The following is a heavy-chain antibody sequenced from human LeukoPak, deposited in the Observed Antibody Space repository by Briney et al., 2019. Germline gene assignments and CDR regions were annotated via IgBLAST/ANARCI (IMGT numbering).Heavy chain of an antibody. Sequence: ASVKVSCKASGYTFTSYGISWVRQAPGQGLEWMGWISAYNGNTNYAQKLQGRVTMTTDTSTSTAYMELRSLRSDDTAVYYCARARDWNFVPDYYYMDVWGKGTTVTVSS. J-gene: IGHJ6*03. D-gene: IGHD1-7*01. CDR2: ISAYNGNT. CDR1: GYTFTSYG. V-gene: IGHV1-18*01. CDR3: ARARDWNFVPDYYYMDV.